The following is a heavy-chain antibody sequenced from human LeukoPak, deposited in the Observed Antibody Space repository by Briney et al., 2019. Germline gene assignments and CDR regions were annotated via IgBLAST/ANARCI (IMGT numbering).Heavy chain of an antibody. CDR2: FDPEDGET. CDR1: GYTLTELS. V-gene: IGHV1-24*01. D-gene: IGHD4-23*01. CDR3: ATALTTVVTGYFDY. J-gene: IGHJ4*02. Sequence: VASVKVSCKVSGYTLTELSMHWVRQAPRKGLEWMGGFDPEDGETIYAQKFQGRVTMTEDTSTDTAYMELSSLRSEDTAVYYCATALTTVVTGYFDYWGQGTLVTVSS.